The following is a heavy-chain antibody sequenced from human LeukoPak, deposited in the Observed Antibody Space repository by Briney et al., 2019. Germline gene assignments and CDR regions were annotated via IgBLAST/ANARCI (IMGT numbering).Heavy chain of an antibody. CDR3: ARDPPSGSPFDY. J-gene: IGHJ4*02. V-gene: IGHV1-18*01. Sequence: ASVKVSCKASGYTFTSYGISWVRQAPGQGLEGMGWISAYNGKTNYEKKLQGRVTMTTDTSTSTAYMELRSLRSDDTAVYYCARDPPSGSPFDYWGQGTLVTVSS. D-gene: IGHD1-26*01. CDR2: ISAYNGKT. CDR1: GYTFTSYG.